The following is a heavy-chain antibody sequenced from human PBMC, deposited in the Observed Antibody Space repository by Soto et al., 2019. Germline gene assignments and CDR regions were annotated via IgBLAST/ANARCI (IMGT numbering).Heavy chain of an antibody. CDR3: ARVGYPGHYFDY. Sequence: ASVKVSCKASGYTFTSYGISWVRQAPGQGLEWMGWINPNSGGTNYAQKFQGWVTMTRDTSISTAYMELSRLRSDDTAVYYCARVGYPGHYFDYWGQGTLVTVSS. CDR2: INPNSGGT. CDR1: GYTFTSYG. D-gene: IGHD6-13*01. V-gene: IGHV1-2*04. J-gene: IGHJ4*02.